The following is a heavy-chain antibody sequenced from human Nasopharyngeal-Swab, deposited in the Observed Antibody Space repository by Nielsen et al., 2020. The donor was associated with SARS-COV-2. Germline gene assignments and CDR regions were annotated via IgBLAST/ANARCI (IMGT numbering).Heavy chain of an antibody. CDR1: GFTFSSYA. CDR3: AKDSSPVRYYYYGMDV. D-gene: IGHD6-13*01. V-gene: IGHV3-23*01. Sequence: GQSLKISCAASGFTFSSYAMSWVRQAPGKGLEWVSAISGSGGSTYYADSVTGRFTISRDNSKNTLYLQMNSLRAEDTAVYYCAKDSSPVRYYYYGMDVWGQGTTVTVSS. CDR2: ISGSGGST. J-gene: IGHJ6*02.